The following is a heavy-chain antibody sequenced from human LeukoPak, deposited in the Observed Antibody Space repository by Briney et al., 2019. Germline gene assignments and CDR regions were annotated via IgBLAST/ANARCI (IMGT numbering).Heavy chain of an antibody. Sequence: SETLSLTCTVSGGSISSGGYYWSWIRQHPGKGLEWIGYIYYSGNTYYSPSLKSRLTVSIATSKNQFSLKLRSVTAADTAVYYCARGQDDYSSFYTWFDPWGQGTLVTVSS. CDR1: GGSISSGGYY. J-gene: IGHJ5*02. CDR2: IYYSGNT. V-gene: IGHV4-31*03. CDR3: ARGQDDYSSFYTWFDP. D-gene: IGHD4-11*01.